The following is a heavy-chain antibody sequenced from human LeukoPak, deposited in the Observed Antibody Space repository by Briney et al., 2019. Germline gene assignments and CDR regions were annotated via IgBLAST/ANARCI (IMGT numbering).Heavy chain of an antibody. D-gene: IGHD6-13*01. CDR3: AKDAYSSSWYTGYYGMDV. CDR2: ISYDGSNK. V-gene: IGHV3-30*18. Sequence: PGGSLRLSCAASGFTFSSYGMHSVRQAPGKGLEWVAVISYDGSNKYYADSVKGRFTISRDNSKNTLYLQMNSLRAEDTAVYYCAKDAYSSSWYTGYYGMDVWGKGTTVTVSS. CDR1: GFTFSSYG. J-gene: IGHJ6*04.